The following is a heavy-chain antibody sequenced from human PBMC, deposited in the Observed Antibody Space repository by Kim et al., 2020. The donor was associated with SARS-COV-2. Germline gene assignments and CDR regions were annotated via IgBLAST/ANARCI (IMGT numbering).Heavy chain of an antibody. D-gene: IGHD3-3*01. CDR1: GGSISSSSYY. V-gene: IGHV4-39*01. J-gene: IGHJ6*02. Sequence: SETLSLTCTVSGGSISSSSYYWGWIRQPPGKGLEWIGSIYYSGSTYYNPSLKSRVTISVDTSKNQFSLKLSSVTAADTTVYYCARIRFLEWFGSPYYYGMDVWGQGTTVTVSS. CDR2: IYYSGST. CDR3: ARIRFLEWFGSPYYYGMDV.